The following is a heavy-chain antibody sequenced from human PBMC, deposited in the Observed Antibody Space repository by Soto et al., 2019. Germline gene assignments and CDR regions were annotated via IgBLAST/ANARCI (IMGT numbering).Heavy chain of an antibody. CDR3: AKDYYYGSGSYYPD. J-gene: IGHJ1*01. D-gene: IGHD3-10*01. CDR1: GFTFSSYA. V-gene: IGHV3-30-3*01. Sequence: GGSLRLPCAASGFTFSSYAMHWVRQAPGKGLEWVAVISYDGSNKYYADSVKGRFTISRDNSKNTLYLQMNSLRAEDTAVYYCAKDYYYGSGSYYPDWGQGTLVTVSS. CDR2: ISYDGSNK.